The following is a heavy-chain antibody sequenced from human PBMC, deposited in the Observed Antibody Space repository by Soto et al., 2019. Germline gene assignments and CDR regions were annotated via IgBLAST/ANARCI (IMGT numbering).Heavy chain of an antibody. D-gene: IGHD5-12*01. CDR3: ARQARDIVATIGVDYYYYMDV. CDR2: IYYSGST. J-gene: IGHJ6*03. V-gene: IGHV4-59*08. Sequence: QVQLQESGPGLVKPSETLSLTCTVSGGSISSYYWSWIRQPPGKGLEWIGYIYYSGSTNYNPSLKSRVTISVDTSKNQFSLKLSSVTAADTAVYYCARQARDIVATIGVDYYYYMDVWGKGTTVTVSS. CDR1: GGSISSYY.